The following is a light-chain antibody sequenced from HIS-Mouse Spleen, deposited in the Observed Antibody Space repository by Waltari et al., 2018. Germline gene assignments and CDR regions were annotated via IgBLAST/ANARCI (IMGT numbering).Light chain of an antibody. Sequence: DIVMTQSPDSLAVSLGERATIHCKSSQSVSSSYLAWYQQKPGQAPRLLIYGASSRATGIPDRFSGSVSGTDFTLTISRLEPEDFAVYYCQQYGSSPWTFGQGTKVEIK. V-gene: IGKV3-20*01. CDR2: GAS. J-gene: IGKJ1*01. CDR3: QQYGSSPWT. CDR1: QSVSSSY.